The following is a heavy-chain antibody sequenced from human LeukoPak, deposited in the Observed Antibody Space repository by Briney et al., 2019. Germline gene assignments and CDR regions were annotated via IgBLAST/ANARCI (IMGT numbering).Heavy chain of an antibody. V-gene: IGHV4-31*03. CDR2: IYYSGST. CDR3: AGNYYDSSGYYYLDY. CDR1: GGYISSGGYY. J-gene: IGHJ4*02. Sequence: SQTLSLTCTVSGGYISSGGYYWSWIRQHPGKGPEWIGYIYYSGSTYYNPSLKSRVTISVDTSKNQFSLKLSSVTAADTAVYYCAGNYYDSSGYYYLDYWGQGTLVTVSS. D-gene: IGHD3-22*01.